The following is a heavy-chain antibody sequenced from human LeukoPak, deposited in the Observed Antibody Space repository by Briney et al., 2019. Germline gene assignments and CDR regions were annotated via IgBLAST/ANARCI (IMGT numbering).Heavy chain of an antibody. Sequence: PGGSLRLSCAASGFTFSSYAMSWVRQAPGKGLEWVSAISGSGGSTYYADSVRGRFTISRDYSKNTLYLQMNSLRAEDTAVYYCAKDGVVPAARRYYYYYYMDVWGKGTTVTVSS. D-gene: IGHD2-2*01. J-gene: IGHJ6*03. CDR3: AKDGVVPAARRYYYYYYMDV. CDR2: ISGSGGST. V-gene: IGHV3-23*01. CDR1: GFTFSSYA.